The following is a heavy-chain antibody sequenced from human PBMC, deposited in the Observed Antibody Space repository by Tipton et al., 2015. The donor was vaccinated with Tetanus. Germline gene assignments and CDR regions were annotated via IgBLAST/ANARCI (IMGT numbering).Heavy chain of an antibody. J-gene: IGHJ3*02. CDR3: AKGQGRVHMDLANVDDALDI. D-gene: IGHD2-21*01. Sequence: SLRLSCAGSGFTFSNYAISWVRQAAGKGLEWVSGLDGSGSNTYYAKTVKGRFTISRDNSKNTLFLHMNSLRAEDTAVYYFAKGQGRVHMDLANVDDALDIWGQGTIVTVSS. CDR2: LDGSGSNT. CDR1: GFTFSNYA. V-gene: IGHV3-23*05.